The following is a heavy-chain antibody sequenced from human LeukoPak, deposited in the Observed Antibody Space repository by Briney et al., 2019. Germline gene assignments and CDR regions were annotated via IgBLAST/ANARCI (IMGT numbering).Heavy chain of an antibody. CDR3: ARHLRLRRIY. CDR2: IYYSGST. CDR1: GGSISSSSYY. Sequence: SETLSLTCTASGGSISSSSYYWGWIRQPPGKGLEWIGSIYYSGSTYYNPSLKSRVTISVDTSKNQFSLKLSSVTAADTAVYYCARHLRLRRIYWGQGTLVTVSS. V-gene: IGHV4-39*01. J-gene: IGHJ4*02. D-gene: IGHD5/OR15-5a*01.